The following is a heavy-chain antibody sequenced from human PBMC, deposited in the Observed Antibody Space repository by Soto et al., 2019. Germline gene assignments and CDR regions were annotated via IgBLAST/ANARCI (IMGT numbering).Heavy chain of an antibody. V-gene: IGHV4-4*07. Sequence: SETLSLTCIVSGTSVSNYYWSWIRQPAGKGLEHIGRIYTSGSTSYNPSLKSRVTMSMDTSQTQIYLNLTSVTAADTAVYYCARGGIQLSYAFDYWGQGIQVTVSS. D-gene: IGHD5-18*01. CDR1: GTSVSNYY. CDR2: IYTSGST. J-gene: IGHJ4*02. CDR3: ARGGIQLSYAFDY.